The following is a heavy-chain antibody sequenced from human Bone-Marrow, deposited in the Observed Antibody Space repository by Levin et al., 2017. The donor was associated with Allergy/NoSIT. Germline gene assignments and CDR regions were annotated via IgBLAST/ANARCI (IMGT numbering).Heavy chain of an antibody. Sequence: GGSLRLSCAASGFTFDDYAMHWVRQAPGKGLEWVSGISWNSGSIGYADSVKGRFTISRDNAKNSLYLQMNSLRAEDTALYYCAKDKWLDLYYFDYWGQGTLVTVSS. J-gene: IGHJ4*02. CDR3: AKDKWLDLYYFDY. CDR2: ISWNSGSI. D-gene: IGHD6-19*01. CDR1: GFTFDDYA. V-gene: IGHV3-9*01.